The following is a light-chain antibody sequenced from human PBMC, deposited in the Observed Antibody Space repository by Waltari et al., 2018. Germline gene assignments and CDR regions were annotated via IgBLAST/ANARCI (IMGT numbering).Light chain of an antibody. CDR2: GAT. Sequence: DIQLTQSPSSVSASVGDRVTITCRASQGLRNWLVWYQQKPGKAPKLLIFGATTLQSGVPSRFSGSGSGTDFTLTISSLQPEDFATYYCQQYNSYSYTFGQGTKLEI. CDR3: QQYNSYSYT. V-gene: IGKV1-12*01. J-gene: IGKJ2*01. CDR1: QGLRNW.